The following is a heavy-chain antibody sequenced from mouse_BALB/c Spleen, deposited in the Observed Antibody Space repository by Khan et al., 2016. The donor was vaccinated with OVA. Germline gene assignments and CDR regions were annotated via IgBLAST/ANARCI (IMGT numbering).Heavy chain of an antibody. D-gene: IGHD1-1*01. V-gene: IGHV5-6*01. J-gene: IGHJ3*01. Sequence: EVELVESGGDLVKPGGSLKLSCAASGFTFSTYGMSWVRQTPDKRLEWVAAISSGGSYTYYPDSVKGRFTISRDNAKNTLNLQMSSLKSEDTAMCYCTRLAYYYKSEGFAYWGQGTLVTVSA. CDR3: TRLAYYYKSEGFAY. CDR2: ISSGGSYT. CDR1: GFTFSTYG.